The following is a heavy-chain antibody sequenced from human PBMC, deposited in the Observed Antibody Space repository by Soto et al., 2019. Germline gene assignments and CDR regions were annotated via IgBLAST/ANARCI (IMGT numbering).Heavy chain of an antibody. Sequence: GGCLRLSCAASGFTFSTYWMSWVRQAPGKGLEWVAIIKQDGSETYYVGSVKGRFTISRDNAQKSLYVQMNSLRVEDTAVYYCARGHKAGPSSTLLAFDLWGQGTMVTVSS. CDR1: GFTFSTYW. CDR3: ARGHKAGPSSTLLAFDL. D-gene: IGHD2-2*01. CDR2: IKQDGSET. J-gene: IGHJ3*01. V-gene: IGHV3-7*01.